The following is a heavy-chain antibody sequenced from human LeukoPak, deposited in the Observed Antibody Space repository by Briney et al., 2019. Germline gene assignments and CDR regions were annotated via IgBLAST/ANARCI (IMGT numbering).Heavy chain of an antibody. CDR3: AREDLWVVPAAMVYYYYYMDV. CDR2: IKQDGSEK. CDR1: GFTFGSYA. V-gene: IGHV3-7*01. D-gene: IGHD2-2*01. J-gene: IGHJ6*03. Sequence: SGGSLRLSCAASGFTFGSYALTWVRQAPGKGLEWVANIKQDGSEKYYVDSVKGRFAISRDNAKNSLYLQMNSLRAEDTAVYYCAREDLWVVPAAMVYYYYYMDVWGKGTTVTVSS.